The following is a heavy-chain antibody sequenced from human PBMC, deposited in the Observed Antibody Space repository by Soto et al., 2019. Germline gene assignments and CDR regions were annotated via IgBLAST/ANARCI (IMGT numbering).Heavy chain of an antibody. Sequence: VGSLRLSCAASGFTFSSYSMNWVRQAPGKGLEWVSYISSSSSTIYYADSVKGRFTISRDNAKNSLYLQMNSLRDEDTAVYYCARDGGGMGATVTEFDYWGQGTLVTVSS. D-gene: IGHD1-26*01. CDR1: GFTFSSYS. J-gene: IGHJ4*02. CDR2: ISSSSSTI. V-gene: IGHV3-48*02. CDR3: ARDGGGMGATVTEFDY.